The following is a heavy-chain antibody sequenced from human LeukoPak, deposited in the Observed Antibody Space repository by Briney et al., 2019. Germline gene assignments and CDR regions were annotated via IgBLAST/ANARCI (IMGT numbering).Heavy chain of an antibody. V-gene: IGHV4-34*01. CDR2: INHSGST. D-gene: IGHD3-22*01. J-gene: IGHJ5*02. CDR3: ARGGKNYYDSSGYAP. Sequence: SETLSLTCAVYGGSFSGYYWSWIRQPPGKGLEWIGEINHSGSTNYNPSLKSRVTISVDTSKNQFSLKLSSVTAADTAVYYCARGGKNYYDSSGYAPWGQGTLVTVSS. CDR1: GGSFSGYY.